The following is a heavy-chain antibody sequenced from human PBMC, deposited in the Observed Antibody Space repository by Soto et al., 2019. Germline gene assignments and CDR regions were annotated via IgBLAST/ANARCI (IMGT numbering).Heavy chain of an antibody. V-gene: IGHV3-23*01. D-gene: IGHD2-15*01. J-gene: IGHJ4*02. Sequence: GGSLRLSCAASGFTFSSYAMSWVRQAPGKGREWVSAISGSGGSTYYADSVKGRFTISRDNAKNTLYLQMNSLRAEDTAVYYCAKARYCSGGSCYYFDYWGQGTLVTVSS. CDR2: ISGSGGST. CDR3: AKARYCSGGSCYYFDY. CDR1: GFTFSSYA.